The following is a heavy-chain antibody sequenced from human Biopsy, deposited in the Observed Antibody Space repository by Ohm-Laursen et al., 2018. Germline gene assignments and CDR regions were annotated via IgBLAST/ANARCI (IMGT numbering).Heavy chain of an antibody. CDR2: FAPENGRI. CDR1: GGTFSNYG. D-gene: IGHD1-1*01. CDR3: AADINVWNVNY. V-gene: IGHV1-24*01. J-gene: IGHJ4*02. Sequence: GSSVKVSCKAPGGTFSNYGVNWVRQAPGQGLEWLGGFAPENGRIVYSQKFQGRITMTEDTSTDTAYMELSSLRSEDTAVYYCAADINVWNVNYWGQGTQVTVSS.